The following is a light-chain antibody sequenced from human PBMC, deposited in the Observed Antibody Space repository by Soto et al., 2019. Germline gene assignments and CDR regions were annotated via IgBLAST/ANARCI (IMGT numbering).Light chain of an antibody. Sequence: EIVMTQSPATLSVSPGERATLSCRASQSVSSNLAWYQQKPGQAPRLLIYGASTRATGIPARFSGSRSGTEFILTISSLQSEDFGVYYCQQYHNWPTFGQGTKVDIK. CDR2: GAS. CDR3: QQYHNWPT. J-gene: IGKJ1*01. CDR1: QSVSSN. V-gene: IGKV3-15*01.